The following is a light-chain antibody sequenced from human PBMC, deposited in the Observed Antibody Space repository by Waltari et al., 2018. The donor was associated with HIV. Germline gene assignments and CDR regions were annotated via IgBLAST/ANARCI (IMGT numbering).Light chain of an antibody. V-gene: IGLV1-47*01. CDR1: SSNIGSNY. J-gene: IGLJ1*01. Sequence: QSVLTQPPSASGTPGQRVTISCSGSSSNIGSNYVYWYQQLPVPSPKRLIYRNNQRPSGVPDRFSGSKSGTSASLAISGLRSEDEADYYCAVWGDSLNSYVFGTGTEVTVL. CDR3: AVWGDSLNSYV. CDR2: RNN.